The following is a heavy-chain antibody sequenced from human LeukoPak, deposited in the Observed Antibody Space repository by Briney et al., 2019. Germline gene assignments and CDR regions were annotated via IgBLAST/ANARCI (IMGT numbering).Heavy chain of an antibody. V-gene: IGHV3-9*01. J-gene: IGHJ4*02. CDR3: AKGYYYDSSGPSDY. CDR1: GFTFDDYA. CDR2: ISWNSGSI. D-gene: IGHD3-22*01. Sequence: GGSLRLSCAASGFTFDDYAMHCVRQAPGKGLEWVSGISWNSGSIGYADSVKGRFTISRDNAKNSLYLQMNSLRAEDTALYYCAKGYYYDSSGPSDYWGQGTLVTVSS.